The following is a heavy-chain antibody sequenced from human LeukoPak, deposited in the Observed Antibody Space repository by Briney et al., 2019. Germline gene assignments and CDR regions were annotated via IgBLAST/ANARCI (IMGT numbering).Heavy chain of an antibody. J-gene: IGHJ4*02. CDR2: IIPIFGTA. Sequence: GASVKVSCKASGGTFSSYAISWVRQAPGQGLEWMGGIIPIFGTANYAQKFQGRVTITTDESTSTAYMELSSLRSEDTAVYYCAREKSNWNGGHAFDYWGQGTLVTVSS. CDR3: AREKSNWNGGHAFDY. D-gene: IGHD1-20*01. V-gene: IGHV1-69*05. CDR1: GGTFSSYA.